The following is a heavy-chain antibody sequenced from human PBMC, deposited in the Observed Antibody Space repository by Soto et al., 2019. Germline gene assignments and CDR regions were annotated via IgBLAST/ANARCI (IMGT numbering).Heavy chain of an antibody. V-gene: IGHV3-30*03. J-gene: IGHJ6*02. Sequence: GGSLRLSCAASGFTFSSYGMHWVRQAPGKGLEWVAVISYDGSNKYYADSVKGRFTISRDNSKNTLYLQMNSLRAEDTAVYYCAAGVVVAARSYYYYYYGMDVWGQGTTVTVSS. CDR2: ISYDGSNK. CDR3: AAGVVVAARSYYYYYYGMDV. CDR1: GFTFSSYG. D-gene: IGHD2-15*01.